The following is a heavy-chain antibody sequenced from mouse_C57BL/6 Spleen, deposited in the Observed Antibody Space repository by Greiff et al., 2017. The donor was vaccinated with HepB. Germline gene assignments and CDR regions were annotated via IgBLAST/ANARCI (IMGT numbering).Heavy chain of an antibody. CDR2: INPSNGGT. D-gene: IGHD2-3*01. Sequence: QVHVKQPGTELVKPGASVKLSCKASGYTFTSYWMHWVKQRPGQGLEWIGHINPSNGGTNYNEKFKIKATLNVDQSSSKAYMQLSSLTSDDSAVYYCAREPGYYVLYAMDYWGQGTSVTVSS. J-gene: IGHJ4*01. CDR3: AREPGYYVLYAMDY. CDR1: GYTFTSYW. V-gene: IGHV1-53*01.